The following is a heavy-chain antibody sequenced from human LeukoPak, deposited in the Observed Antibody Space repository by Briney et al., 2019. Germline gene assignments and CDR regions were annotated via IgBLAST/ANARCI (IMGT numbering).Heavy chain of an antibody. CDR1: GYTFTSYG. Sequence: ASVKVSCKAPGYTFTSYGISWVRQAPGQGLEWMGWISDYNGNTNYEQKFQGRVTMTTDTSTRIAYMELSSLRSEDTAVYYCARAPIYGSGSYYNSIDAFDIWGQGTMVTVSS. D-gene: IGHD3-10*01. CDR2: ISDYNGNT. V-gene: IGHV1-18*01. CDR3: ARAPIYGSGSYYNSIDAFDI. J-gene: IGHJ3*02.